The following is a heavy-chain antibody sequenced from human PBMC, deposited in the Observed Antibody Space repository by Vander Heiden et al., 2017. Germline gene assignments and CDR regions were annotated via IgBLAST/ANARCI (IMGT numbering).Heavy chain of an antibody. J-gene: IGHJ6*02. Sequence: EVQLGESGGGLVQPGRSLRLSCAASGFTFDGYVMHWGRQAPGKGLEWVSGITWNSGSIAYADSVKGRFTISRDNAKNSLYLQMNSLRVEDTAVYYCAKDMRGNSYYGMDVWGQGTTVTVSS. D-gene: IGHD1-1*01. V-gene: IGHV3-9*01. CDR3: AKDMRGNSYYGMDV. CDR2: ITWNSGSI. CDR1: GFTFDGYV.